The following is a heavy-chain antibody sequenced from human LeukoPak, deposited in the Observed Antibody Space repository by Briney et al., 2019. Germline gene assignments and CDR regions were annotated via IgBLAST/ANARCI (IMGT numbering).Heavy chain of an antibody. D-gene: IGHD2-15*01. CDR2: INYRGST. CDR1: GGSVSSDTHY. Sequence: SETLSLTCTVSGGSVSSDTHYWTWIRQPPGKGLEWIGYINYRGSTNYNPSLQSRVTFSVDTSKDQFSLKLSSVTAADTAVYYCARDSQFCSGAACFSDAFDSWGQGTMVTVS. CDR3: ARDSQFCSGAACFSDAFDS. J-gene: IGHJ3*01. V-gene: IGHV4-61*01.